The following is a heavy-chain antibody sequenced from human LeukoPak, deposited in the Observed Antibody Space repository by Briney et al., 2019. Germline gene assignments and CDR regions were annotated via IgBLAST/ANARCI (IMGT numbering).Heavy chain of an antibody. Sequence: ASVKASCKASGNTFIGYWIHWVRQAPGQGLEWMGAINPRGDATIGAQKFQGRVTTTRDTSTSTVYIELSSLRSEDTAVYYCAREGQQLKHFDYWGQGTLVTFSS. CDR1: GNTFIGYW. J-gene: IGHJ4*02. V-gene: IGHV1-46*01. CDR2: INPRGDAT. CDR3: AREGQQLKHFDY. D-gene: IGHD1-1*01.